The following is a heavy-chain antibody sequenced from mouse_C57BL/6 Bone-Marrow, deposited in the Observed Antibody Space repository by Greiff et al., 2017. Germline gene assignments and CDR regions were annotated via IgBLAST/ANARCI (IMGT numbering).Heavy chain of an antibody. CDR3: ASKSPLTGSFAY. CDR2: ISNGGGST. D-gene: IGHD4-1*01. Sequence: EVKLMESGGGLVQPGGSLKLSCAASGFTFSDYYMYWVRQTPEKRLEWVAYISNGGGSTYYPDTVKGRFTISRDNAKNTLYLQMSRLKSEDTAMYYCASKSPLTGSFAYWGQGTLVTVSA. CDR1: GFTFSDYY. J-gene: IGHJ3*01. V-gene: IGHV5-12*01.